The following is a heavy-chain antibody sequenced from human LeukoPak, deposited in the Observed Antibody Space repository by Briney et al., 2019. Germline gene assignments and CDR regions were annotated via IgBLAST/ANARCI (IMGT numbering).Heavy chain of an antibody. V-gene: IGHV3-7*01. Sequence: GSPRISCGASGFTFCNFWMTWVRQAPGEGLEWVANVKPDGSERYYVDSVKGRFTISRDNANNPLYLQMNGLTAGDTAVYYCVRGASVALWGQGTLVTVSS. CDR1: GFTFCNFW. J-gene: IGHJ4*02. CDR3: VRGASVAL. D-gene: IGHD4-23*01. CDR2: VKPDGSER.